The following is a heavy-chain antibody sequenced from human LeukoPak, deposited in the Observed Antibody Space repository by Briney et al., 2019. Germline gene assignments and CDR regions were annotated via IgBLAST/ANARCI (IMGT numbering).Heavy chain of an antibody. J-gene: IGHJ4*02. Sequence: PGGSLRLSCAASGFTFSSYSMNWVRQAPGKGLEWVSPISSSSSYIYYADSVKGRFTISRDNAKNSLYLQMNSLRAEDTAVYYCARAMTTVTSYYFDYWGQGTLVTVSS. D-gene: IGHD4-17*01. CDR1: GFTFSSYS. CDR2: ISSSSSYI. CDR3: ARAMTTVTSYYFDY. V-gene: IGHV3-21*01.